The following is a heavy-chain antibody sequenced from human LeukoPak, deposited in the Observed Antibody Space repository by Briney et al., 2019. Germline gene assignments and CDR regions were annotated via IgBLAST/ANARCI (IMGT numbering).Heavy chain of an antibody. V-gene: IGHV5-51*01. Sequence: GESLKISCEGSGYRFTSSWIGWVRQMPGKGLEWMGIINPGDSDTRYSPSFQGQVTISADKSISTAYLQWSSLKASDTAMYYCARRSYYDSGGYYYDFWGQGTLVTVSS. J-gene: IGHJ4*02. CDR3: ARRSYYDSGGYYYDF. CDR1: GYRFTSSW. D-gene: IGHD3-22*01. CDR2: INPGDSDT.